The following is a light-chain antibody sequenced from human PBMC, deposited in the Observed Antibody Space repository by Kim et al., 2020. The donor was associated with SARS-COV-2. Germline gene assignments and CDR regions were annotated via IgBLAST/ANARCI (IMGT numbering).Light chain of an antibody. CDR1: KLGDKY. V-gene: IGLV3-1*01. J-gene: IGLJ3*02. Sequence: SYELTQPPSVSVSPGQTAFITCSGDKLGDKYACWYQQKPGQSPVLVIYQDTKWPSGIPERFSGSNSGNTATLTISGTQAMDEADYYCQAWDSSTAVFGGG. CDR3: QAWDSSTAV. CDR2: QDT.